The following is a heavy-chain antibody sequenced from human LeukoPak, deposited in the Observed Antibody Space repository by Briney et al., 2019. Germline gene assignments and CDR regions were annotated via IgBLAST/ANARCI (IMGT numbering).Heavy chain of an antibody. J-gene: IGHJ1*01. CDR3: ARLYSSTWEGYFQH. V-gene: IGHV4-59*01. CDR1: GGSISSYY. Sequence: PSETLSLTCTVSGGSISSYYWSWIRQPPGKGLEWIGNIYYSGSTNYNPSLKSRVTISVDTSKNQFSLKLSSVTAADTAVYYCARLYSSTWEGYFQHWGQGTLVTVSS. D-gene: IGHD6-13*01. CDR2: IYYSGST.